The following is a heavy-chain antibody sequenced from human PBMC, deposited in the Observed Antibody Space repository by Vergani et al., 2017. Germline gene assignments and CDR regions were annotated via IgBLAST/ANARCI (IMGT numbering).Heavy chain of an antibody. CDR2: IIPIFGTA. V-gene: IGHV1-69*12. J-gene: IGHJ5*02. CDR1: GGTFSSYA. Sequence: QVQLVQSGAEVKKPGSSVKVSCKASGGTFSSYAISWVRQAPGQGLEWMGGIIPIFGTANYAQKFQGRVTITADEYTSTAYMELRSLRSEDTAVYYCAIALSGAGRGNNWFDPWGQGTLVTVSS. D-gene: IGHD1-26*01. CDR3: AIALSGAGRGNNWFDP.